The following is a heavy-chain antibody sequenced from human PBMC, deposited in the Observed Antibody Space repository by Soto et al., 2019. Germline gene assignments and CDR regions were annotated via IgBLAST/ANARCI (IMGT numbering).Heavy chain of an antibody. Sequence: QVQLVESGGGVVQPGRSLRLSCAASGFTFSSYGMHWVRQAPGKGLEWVAVISYDGSNKYYADSVKGRFTISRDNSKNTLYLQMNSLIAEDTAVFYCAKDLYVDYYFDYWGQGTLVTVSS. V-gene: IGHV3-30*18. CDR3: AKDLYVDYYFDY. CDR2: ISYDGSNK. CDR1: GFTFSSYG. D-gene: IGHD4-17*01. J-gene: IGHJ4*02.